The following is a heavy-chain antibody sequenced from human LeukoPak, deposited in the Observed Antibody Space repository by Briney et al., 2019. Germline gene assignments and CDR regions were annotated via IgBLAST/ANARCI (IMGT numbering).Heavy chain of an antibody. J-gene: IGHJ5*02. CDR1: GGSISSYY. CDR2: IYYSGST. Sequence: PSETLSLTCTVSGGSISSYYWSWIRQPPGKGLEWIGYIYYSGSTNYNPSLKSRVTISVDTSKNQFSLKLSSVTAADTAVYYCARHLSYGWFDPWGQGTLVTVFS. V-gene: IGHV4-59*08. D-gene: IGHD1-26*01. CDR3: ARHLSYGWFDP.